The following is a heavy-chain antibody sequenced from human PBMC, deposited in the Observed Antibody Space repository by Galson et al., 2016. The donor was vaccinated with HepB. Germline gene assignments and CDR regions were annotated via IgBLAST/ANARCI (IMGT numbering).Heavy chain of an antibody. CDR1: GLTFDDHA. CDR2: INWTRGPV. D-gene: IGHD6-19*01. J-gene: IGHJ4*02. CDR3: ARDPYQWLSKYYFDY. V-gene: IGHV3-9*01. Sequence: SLRLPCAAAGLTFDDHALHPLRHSPGTGHERVAGINWTRGPVLHADPAKGRFTISRDNNRNFIYLQMDNLSVEDTAFYFCARDPYQWLSKYYFDYWGQGALVTVSS.